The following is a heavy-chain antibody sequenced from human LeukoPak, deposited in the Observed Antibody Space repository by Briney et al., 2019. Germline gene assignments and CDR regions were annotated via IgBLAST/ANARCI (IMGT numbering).Heavy chain of an antibody. Sequence: GGSLRLSCAASGFTFSSYEVNWVRQAPGKGLEWVSYISSSGSTIYYADSVKGRFTISRDNAKNSLYLQMNSLRAEDTAVYYCARGRYCSGGSCYWGDAFDIWGQGTMVTVSS. CDR3: ARGRYCSGGSCYWGDAFDI. J-gene: IGHJ3*02. CDR1: GFTFSSYE. D-gene: IGHD2-15*01. CDR2: ISSSGSTI. V-gene: IGHV3-48*03.